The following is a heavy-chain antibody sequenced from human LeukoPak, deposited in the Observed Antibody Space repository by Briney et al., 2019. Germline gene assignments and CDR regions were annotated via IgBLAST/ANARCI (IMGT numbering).Heavy chain of an antibody. CDR2: ISSSSSYI. Sequence: GGSLRLSCAASGFTFSTYTMNWVRQAPGKGLEWVSSISSSSSYIYYAGSVKGRFTISRDNAKNSLYLQMNSLRAEDTAVYYCARGSPSTQPFDYWGQGTLVTVSS. CDR1: GFTFSTYT. D-gene: IGHD2-2*01. CDR3: ARGSPSTQPFDY. V-gene: IGHV3-21*01. J-gene: IGHJ4*02.